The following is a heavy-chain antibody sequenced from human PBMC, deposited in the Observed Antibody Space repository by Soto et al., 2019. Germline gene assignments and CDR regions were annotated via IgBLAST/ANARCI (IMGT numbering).Heavy chain of an antibody. D-gene: IGHD2-15*01. Sequence: GGSLRLSCAASGFTFSSYAMSWVRQAPGKGLEWVSAISGSGGSTYYADSVKGRFTISRDNSKNTLYLQMNSLRAEDTAVYYCAKDQGRRWSYCSGGSCYSPVWGQGTLVTVSS. CDR2: ISGSGGST. CDR3: AKDQGRRWSYCSGGSCYSPV. J-gene: IGHJ4*02. V-gene: IGHV3-23*01. CDR1: GFTFSSYA.